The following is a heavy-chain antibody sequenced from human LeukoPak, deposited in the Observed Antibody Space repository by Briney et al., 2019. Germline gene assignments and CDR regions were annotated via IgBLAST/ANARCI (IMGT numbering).Heavy chain of an antibody. CDR1: GFTFSSYA. CDR3: ARPGDPYSGSYNYFDY. J-gene: IGHJ4*02. D-gene: IGHD1-26*01. V-gene: IGHV3-30-3*01. CDR2: ISYDGSNK. Sequence: GGSLRLSCAASGFTFSSYAMHWVRQAPGKGLEGVAVISYDGSNKYYADSVKGRFTISRDNSKNTLYLQMNSLRAEDTAVYYCARPGDPYSGSYNYFDYWGQGTLVTVSS.